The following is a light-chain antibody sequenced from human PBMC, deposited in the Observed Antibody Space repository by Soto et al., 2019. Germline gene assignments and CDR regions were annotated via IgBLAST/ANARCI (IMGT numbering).Light chain of an antibody. Sequence: QSPMTQAAAVSGSPGPSNSISWTGTSSDVGTHNLVRSYQQNPGKAPKLMIYEDSKRPSGVSNRFSGSKSANTASVTISGLQAEDEADYSCCSYAGSSTYVFGTATKLTVL. CDR2: EDS. J-gene: IGLJ1*01. CDR1: SSDVGTHNL. CDR3: CSYAGSSTYV. V-gene: IGLV2-23*01.